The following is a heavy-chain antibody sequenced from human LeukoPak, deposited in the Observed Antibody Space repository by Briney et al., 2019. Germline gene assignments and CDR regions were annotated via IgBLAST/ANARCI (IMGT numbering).Heavy chain of an antibody. D-gene: IGHD2-2*02. Sequence: AASVKVSCKASGYTFTSYDINWVRQATGQGLEWMGWMNPNSGNTGYAQKFQGRVTTTRNTSISTAYMELSSLRPEDTAVYYCARLGVVVPAAISPLDYYYGMDVWGQGTTVTVSS. V-gene: IGHV1-8*01. J-gene: IGHJ6*02. CDR3: ARLGVVVPAAISPLDYYYGMDV. CDR1: GYTFTSYD. CDR2: MNPNSGNT.